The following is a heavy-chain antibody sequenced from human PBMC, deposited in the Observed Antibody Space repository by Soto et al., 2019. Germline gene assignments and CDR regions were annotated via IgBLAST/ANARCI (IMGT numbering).Heavy chain of an antibody. Sequence: TSETLSLTCTVSGGSISRSSYYWGWIRQPPGKGLEWIGSIYYSGSTYYNPSLKSRVTISVDTSKNQFSLKLSSVTAADTAVYYCARTSINTYYYDSSGYYESYWGQGTLVTVSS. D-gene: IGHD3-22*01. CDR2: IYYSGST. J-gene: IGHJ4*02. V-gene: IGHV4-39*01. CDR1: GGSISRSSYY. CDR3: ARTSINTYYYDSSGYYESY.